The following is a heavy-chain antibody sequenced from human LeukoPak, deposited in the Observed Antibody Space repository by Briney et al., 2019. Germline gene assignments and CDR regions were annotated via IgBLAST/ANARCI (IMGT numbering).Heavy chain of an antibody. CDR2: INPHSGGT. Sequence: ASVKVSCKASGYTFTDYFMHWVRQAPGQGLEWMGWINPHSGGTNYAQKLQGRVTMTTDTSTSTAYMELRSLRSDDTAVHYCARVTSHQHYYYYYMDVWGKGTTVTISS. CDR3: ARVTSHQHYYYYYMDV. V-gene: IGHV1-2*02. CDR1: GYTFTDYF. J-gene: IGHJ6*03.